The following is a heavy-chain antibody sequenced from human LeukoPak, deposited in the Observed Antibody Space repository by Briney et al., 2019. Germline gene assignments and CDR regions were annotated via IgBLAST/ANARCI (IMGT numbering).Heavy chain of an antibody. CDR3: AREASLRFLEWLFDY. CDR2: TNSDGSST. D-gene: IGHD3-3*01. J-gene: IGHJ4*02. CDR1: GFTLSRYW. V-gene: IGHV3-74*01. Sequence: TGGSLRLSCTASGFTLSRYWMQWVRQAPGKGLVWVSHTNSDGSSTNYAGPVKGRFTISRDNSKNTLYLQMNSLRAEDTAVYYCAREASLRFLEWLFDYWGQGTLVTVSS.